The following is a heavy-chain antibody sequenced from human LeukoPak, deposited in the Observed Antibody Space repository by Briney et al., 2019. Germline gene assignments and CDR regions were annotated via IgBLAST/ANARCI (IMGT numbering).Heavy chain of an antibody. D-gene: IGHD4-23*01. Sequence: GRSLRLSCGASGFTFDDYAMHWVRQAPGKGLEWVSGIRWNGGIIGYADSVEGRFTISRDNAKNSLYLQMNSLRAEDMALYYCAKEGRYGNSFDYWGQGTLVTVSS. CDR2: IRWNGGII. V-gene: IGHV3-9*03. J-gene: IGHJ4*02. CDR1: GFTFDDYA. CDR3: AKEGRYGNSFDY.